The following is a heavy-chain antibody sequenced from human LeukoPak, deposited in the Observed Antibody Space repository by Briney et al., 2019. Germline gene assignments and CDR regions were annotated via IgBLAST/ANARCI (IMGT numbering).Heavy chain of an antibody. Sequence: GGSLRLTCTASGFSFSNYSMTWIRQTPGKGLEWLSSIWSTSDRINYADSVRGRFVTSRDNNKKSLFLQMSGLRVDDTAVYYCATYCSGRDCNDYWGQGTQVTVSS. CDR1: GFSFSNYS. D-gene: IGHD2-21*02. V-gene: IGHV3-48*04. CDR2: IWSTSDRI. CDR3: ATYCSGRDCNDY. J-gene: IGHJ4*02.